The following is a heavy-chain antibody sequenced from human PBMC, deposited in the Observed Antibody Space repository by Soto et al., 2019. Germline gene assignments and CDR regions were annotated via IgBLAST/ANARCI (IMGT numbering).Heavy chain of an antibody. V-gene: IGHV4-34*01. D-gene: IGHD3-10*01. CDR1: GGSFSGYY. Sequence: SETLSLTCAVYGGSFSGYYWSWIRQPPGKGLEWIGEINHSGSTNYNPSLKSRVTISVDTSKNQFSLKLSSVTAADTAVYYCARGVVLWFGELSLWFDPWGQGTLVTVSS. CDR3: ARGVVLWFGELSLWFDP. CDR2: INHSGST. J-gene: IGHJ5*02.